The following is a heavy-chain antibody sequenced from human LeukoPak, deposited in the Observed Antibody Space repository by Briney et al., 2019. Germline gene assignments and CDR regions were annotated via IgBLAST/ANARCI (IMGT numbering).Heavy chain of an antibody. D-gene: IGHD3-9*01. CDR2: ITSSSSYI. V-gene: IGHV3-21*01. CDR3: ARDGDILTGYYKYYFDY. CDR1: GFTFSGYT. Sequence: GGSLRLSCAAAGFTFSGYTTNWVRQAPGKGLEWVSSITSSSSYIYYADSVKGRFTISRDNARNSLFLQMNSLRAEDTAVYYCARDGDILTGYYKYYFDYWGQGTLVTVSS. J-gene: IGHJ4*02.